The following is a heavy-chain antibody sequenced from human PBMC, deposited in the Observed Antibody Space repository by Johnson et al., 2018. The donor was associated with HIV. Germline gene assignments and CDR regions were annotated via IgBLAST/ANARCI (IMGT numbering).Heavy chain of an antibody. D-gene: IGHD2-15*01. V-gene: IGHV3-23*04. Sequence: VQLVESGGGLVQPGGSLRLSCAASGFTFNNFAMSWVRQAPGKGLEWASGISGSGTSTYYADSVNGRFTISRDNSKDTLFLHMNSLRAEDTAVYYCARDPDVTPGAFDIWGQGTMVTVSS. J-gene: IGHJ3*02. CDR1: GFTFNNFA. CDR3: ARDPDVTPGAFDI. CDR2: ISGSGTST.